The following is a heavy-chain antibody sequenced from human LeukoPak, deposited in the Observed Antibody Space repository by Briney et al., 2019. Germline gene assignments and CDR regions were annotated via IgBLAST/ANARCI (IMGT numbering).Heavy chain of an antibody. CDR2: MNPNSGIT. CDR1: GYTFTSYD. CDR3: ARGHVVVVAAPYYYYYMDV. J-gene: IGHJ6*03. V-gene: IGHV1-8*03. D-gene: IGHD2-15*01. Sequence: GASVKVSCKASGYTFTSYDINWVRQATGQGLEWMGWMNPNSGITGYAQKFQGRVTITRNTSISTAYMELSSLRSEDTAVYYCARGHVVVVAAPYYYYYMDVWGKGTTVTVSS.